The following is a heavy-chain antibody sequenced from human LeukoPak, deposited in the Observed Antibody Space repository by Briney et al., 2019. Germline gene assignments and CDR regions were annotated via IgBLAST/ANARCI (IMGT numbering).Heavy chain of an antibody. D-gene: IGHD4-11*01. CDR2: INSDGSST. CDR1: GFTFSSYW. Sequence: GGSLRLSCAASGFTFSSYWMHWVRQAPGKGLGWVSRINSDGSSTSYADSVKGRFTISRDNAKNTLYLQMNSLRAEDTAVYYCARVGDYSIINYCDYWGQGTLVTVSS. CDR3: ARVGDYSIINYCDY. V-gene: IGHV3-74*01. J-gene: IGHJ4*02.